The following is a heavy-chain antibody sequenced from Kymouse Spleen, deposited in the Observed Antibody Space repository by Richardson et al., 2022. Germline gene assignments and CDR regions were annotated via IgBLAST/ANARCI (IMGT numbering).Heavy chain of an antibody. CDR3: ARCRSSWDDAFDI. CDR1: GFTFSSYD. V-gene: IGHV3-13*01. D-gene: IGHD6-13*01. J-gene: IGHJ3*02. Sequence: EVQLVESGGGLVQPGGSLRLSCAASGFTFSSYDMHWVRQATGKGLEWVSAIGTAGDTYYPGSVKGRFTISRENAKNSLYLQMNSLRAGDTAVYYCARCRSSWDDAFDIWGQGTMVTVSS. CDR2: IGTAGDT.